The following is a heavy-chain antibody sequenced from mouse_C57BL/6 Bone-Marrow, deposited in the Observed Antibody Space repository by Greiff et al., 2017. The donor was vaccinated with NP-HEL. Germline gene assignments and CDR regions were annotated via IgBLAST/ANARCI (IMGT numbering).Heavy chain of an antibody. J-gene: IGHJ2*01. Sequence: VKLVESGAELARPGASVKLSCKASGYTFTSYGISWVKQRTGQGLEWIGEIYPRSGNTYYNEKFKGKATLTADKSSSTAYMELRSLTSEDSAVYFCARVRVTVSDYWGQGTTLTVSS. CDR1: GYTFTSYG. D-gene: IGHD2-2*01. V-gene: IGHV1-81*01. CDR2: IYPRSGNT. CDR3: ARVRVTVSDY.